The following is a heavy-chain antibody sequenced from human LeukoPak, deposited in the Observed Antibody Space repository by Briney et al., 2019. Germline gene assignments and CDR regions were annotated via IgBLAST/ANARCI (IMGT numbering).Heavy chain of an antibody. D-gene: IGHD3-10*01. J-gene: IGHJ4*02. CDR1: GYTFTSYY. CDR3: ARSLTRTMVRGARGVHFDY. CDR2: INPSGGST. V-gene: IGHV1-46*01. Sequence: GASVKVSCKASGYTFTSYYMHWVRQAPGQGLEWMGIINPSGGSTSYAQKFQGRVTMTRDTSTSTVYMELSSPRSEDTAVYYCARSLTRTMVRGARGVHFDYWGQGTLVTVSS.